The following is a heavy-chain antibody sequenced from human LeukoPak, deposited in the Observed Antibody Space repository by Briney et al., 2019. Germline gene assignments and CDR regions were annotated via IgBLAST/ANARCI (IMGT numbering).Heavy chain of an antibody. V-gene: IGHV3-21*01. J-gene: IGHJ4*02. Sequence: GGSLRLSCAASGFTFSSYSMNWVRQAPGKGLEWVSSISSSSSYIYYADSVKGRFTISRDNAKNSLYLQMNSLRAEDAAVYYCARPIRSGSSISCFIWGQGTVVTVSS. CDR1: GFTFSSYS. CDR2: ISSSSSYI. D-gene: IGHD2-2*01. CDR3: ARPIRSGSSISCFI.